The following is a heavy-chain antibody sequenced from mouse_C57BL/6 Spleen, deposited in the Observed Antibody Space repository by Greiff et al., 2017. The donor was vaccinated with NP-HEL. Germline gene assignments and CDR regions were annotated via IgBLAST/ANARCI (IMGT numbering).Heavy chain of an antibody. CDR1: GYTFTSYW. CDR3: ARITTVAKGGFDY. CDR2: IYPGSGSS. J-gene: IGHJ2*01. V-gene: IGHV1-55*01. Sequence: QVQLQQPGAELVKPGASVKMSCKASGYTFTSYWITWVKQRPGQGLEWIGDIYPGSGSSNYNEKFKSKATLTVDTSSSTAYMQLSSLTSEDSAVYYCARITTVAKGGFDYWGQGTTLTVSS. D-gene: IGHD1-1*01.